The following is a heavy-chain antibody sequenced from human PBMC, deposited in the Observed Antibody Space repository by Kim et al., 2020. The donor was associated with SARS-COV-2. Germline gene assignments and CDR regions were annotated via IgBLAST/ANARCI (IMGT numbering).Heavy chain of an antibody. D-gene: IGHD3-22*01. CDR1: GFTFSSYA. CDR3: AKPSYYYDSSGYYFDY. Sequence: GGSLRLSCAASGFTFSSYAMHWVRQAPGKGLEWVAVIWYDGSNKYYADSVKGRFTISRDNSKNTLYLQMNSLRAEDTAVYYCAKPSYYYDSSGYYFDYWGQGTLVTVSS. CDR2: IWYDGSNK. J-gene: IGHJ4*02. V-gene: IGHV3-33*06.